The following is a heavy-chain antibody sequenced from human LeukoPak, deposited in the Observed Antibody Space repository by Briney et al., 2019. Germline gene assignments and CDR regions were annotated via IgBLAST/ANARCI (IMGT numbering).Heavy chain of an antibody. CDR1: GGSISSYY. V-gene: IGHV4-4*07. J-gene: IGHJ4*02. Sequence: SETLSLTCTVSGGSISSYYWSWIRQPAGKGLEWIGRIYTSGSTNYNPSLKSRVTMSVDTSKNQFSLKLSSVTAVDTAVYYCARTPVHYYDSSGYYSTPFDYWGQGTLVTVSS. CDR2: IYTSGST. D-gene: IGHD3-22*01. CDR3: ARTPVHYYDSSGYYSTPFDY.